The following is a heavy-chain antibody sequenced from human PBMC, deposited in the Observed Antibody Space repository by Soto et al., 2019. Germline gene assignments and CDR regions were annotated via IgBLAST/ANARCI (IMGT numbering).Heavy chain of an antibody. D-gene: IGHD7-27*01. Sequence: ASVKVSCKASGGTFSSYAISWVRQAPGQGLEWMGGIIPILGIANYAQKFQGRVTITADKSTSTAYMELSSLRSEDTAVYYCARDGATGEGVYFDYWGQGTLVTVSS. CDR2: IIPILGIA. J-gene: IGHJ4*02. CDR1: GGTFSSYA. V-gene: IGHV1-69*10. CDR3: ARDGATGEGVYFDY.